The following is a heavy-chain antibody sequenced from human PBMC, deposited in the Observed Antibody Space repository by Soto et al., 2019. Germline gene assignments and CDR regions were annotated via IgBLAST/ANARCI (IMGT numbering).Heavy chain of an antibody. V-gene: IGHV3-74*01. CDR1: GFTFSGYW. Sequence: PGGSLRLSCAASGFTFSGYWMHWVRQVPGKGLVWVSRIRGDGGDTNYADSVKGRFTISRDNAKNTLYLQMNSLRAEDTAVYYCARDQVFGSGSLDSWRQGTLVTVSS. J-gene: IGHJ4*02. CDR2: IRGDGGDT. CDR3: ARDQVFGSGSLDS. D-gene: IGHD3-10*01.